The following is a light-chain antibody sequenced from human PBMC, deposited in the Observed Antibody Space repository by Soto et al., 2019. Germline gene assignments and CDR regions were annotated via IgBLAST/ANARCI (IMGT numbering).Light chain of an antibody. CDR1: QSVSSY. V-gene: IGKV3-11*01. J-gene: IGKJ2*01. Sequence: EIVLTQSPATLSLSPGERATLSCRASQSVSSYLAWYQQKPGQAPRVLIYDASNRATGIPARFSGSGSGTAFTLTISSLEPEDVAVYYCQQRFTFGQGTKLEIK. CDR3: QQRFT. CDR2: DAS.